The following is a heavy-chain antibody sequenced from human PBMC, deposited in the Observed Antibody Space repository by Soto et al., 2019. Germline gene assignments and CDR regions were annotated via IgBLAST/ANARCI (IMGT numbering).Heavy chain of an antibody. V-gene: IGHV1-46*01. J-gene: IGHJ6*02. CDR2: INPSGGST. D-gene: IGHD5-18*01. CDR3: ARDPSDTAMEDGMDV. Sequence: XSVKVSCKASVYTFTSYYMHWVRQAPGQGLEWMGIINPSGGSTSYAQKFQGRVTMTRDTSTSTVYMELSSLRSEDTAVYYCARDPSDTAMEDGMDVWGQGTTVTVSS. CDR1: VYTFTSYY.